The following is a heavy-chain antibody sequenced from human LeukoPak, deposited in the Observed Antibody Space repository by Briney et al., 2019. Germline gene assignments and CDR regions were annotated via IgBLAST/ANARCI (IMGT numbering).Heavy chain of an antibody. J-gene: IGHJ4*02. CDR3: ARDSRAYCGGDCYGY. CDR1: GYTFTSYY. Sequence: ASVKVSCKASGYTFTSYYMHWVRQAPGQGPEWMGIINPSGGSTSYAQKFQGRVTMTRDTSTSTVYMELSSLRSEDTAVYYCARDSRAYCGGDCYGYWGQGTLVTVSS. D-gene: IGHD2-21*02. V-gene: IGHV1-46*01. CDR2: INPSGGST.